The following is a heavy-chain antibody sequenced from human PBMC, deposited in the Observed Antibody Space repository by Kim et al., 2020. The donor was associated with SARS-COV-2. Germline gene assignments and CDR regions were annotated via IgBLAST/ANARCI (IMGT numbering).Heavy chain of an antibody. Sequence: QTLSLTCAISGDSVSSNSASWHWIRQSPSRGLEWLGRTYYTSKWYNDYAVFVKSRISINPDTSKNQVSLQLNSVTPEDTAVYYCARVGGGRPGDYWGQGTLVTVCS. CDR2: TYYTSKWYN. D-gene: IGHD2-15*01. J-gene: IGHJ4*02. V-gene: IGHV6-1*01. CDR3: ARVGGGRPGDY. CDR1: GDSVSSNSAS.